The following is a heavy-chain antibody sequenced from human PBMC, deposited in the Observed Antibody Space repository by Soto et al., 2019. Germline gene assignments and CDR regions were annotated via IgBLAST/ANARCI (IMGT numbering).Heavy chain of an antibody. CDR3: GRSVDP. V-gene: IGHV4-31*03. CDR2: IFYSGAP. J-gene: IGHJ5*02. Sequence: PSETLSLTCTVSGGSISSGGYYWSWIRRHPGKGLEWSGDIFYSGAPYSNLSLKSRVTISVDTSKNRFPLKLSSVTAADTAVYYCGRSVDPWGQGTLVTVSS. CDR1: GGSISSGGYY.